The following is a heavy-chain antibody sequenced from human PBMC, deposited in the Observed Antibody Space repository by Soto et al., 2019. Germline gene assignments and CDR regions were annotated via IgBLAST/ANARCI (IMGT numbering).Heavy chain of an antibody. CDR3: ARMDYGSGSYYNLY. D-gene: IGHD3-10*01. V-gene: IGHV3-33*08. Sequence: LRLSCAASGFTFSSYAMHWVRQAPGKGLEWVAVIWYDGSSKYYAASVKGRFTISRDNSKNTLYLQMNSLRAEDTAVYYCARMDYGSGSYYNLYWGQGTLVTV. CDR1: GFTFSSYA. J-gene: IGHJ4*02. CDR2: IWYDGSSK.